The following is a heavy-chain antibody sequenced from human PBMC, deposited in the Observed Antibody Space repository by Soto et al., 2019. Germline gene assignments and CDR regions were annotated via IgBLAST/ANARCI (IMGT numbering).Heavy chain of an antibody. J-gene: IGHJ6*02. CDR1: GFIFSDHY. CDR3: TSAVSATRASGLDV. D-gene: IGHD2-15*01. Sequence: EVQLVASGGGLVQPGGSLRLSCAASGFIFSDHYMDWVRQAPGKGLEWLGRSKNKANSYPTDYAASVKGRFTVSRDDSKNSLYLQMNSLKTEDTAVYYCTSAVSATRASGLDVWGQGTTVTVSS. CDR2: SKNKANSYPT. V-gene: IGHV3-72*01.